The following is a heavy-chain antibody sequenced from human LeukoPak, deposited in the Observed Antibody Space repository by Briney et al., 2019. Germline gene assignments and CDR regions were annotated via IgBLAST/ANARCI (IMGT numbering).Heavy chain of an antibody. CDR3: ARSLPYYYYYYMDV. Sequence: PSETLSLTCTVSGGSISSGSYYWRWIRQPAGKGLEWIGRIYTSGSTNYNPSLKSRVTISVDTSKNQFSLKLSSVTAADTAVYYCARSLPYYYYYYMDVWGKGTTVTISS. CDR2: IYTSGST. CDR1: GGSISSGSYY. V-gene: IGHV4-61*02. J-gene: IGHJ6*03.